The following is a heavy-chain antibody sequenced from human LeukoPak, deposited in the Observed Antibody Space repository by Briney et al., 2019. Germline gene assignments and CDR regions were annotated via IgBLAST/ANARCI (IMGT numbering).Heavy chain of an antibody. CDR1: GYTFTSYY. D-gene: IGHD6-6*01. V-gene: IGHV1-46*01. J-gene: IGHJ6*02. CDR3: ARDCGSEYSSSSHGMDV. CDR2: INPSGGST. Sequence: GSLKVSCTASGYTFTSYYMHWVRQAPGQGLEWMGIINPSGGSTSYAQKFQGRVTMTRDTSTSTVYMELSSLRSEDTAVYYCARDCGSEYSSSSHGMDVWGQGTTVTVSS.